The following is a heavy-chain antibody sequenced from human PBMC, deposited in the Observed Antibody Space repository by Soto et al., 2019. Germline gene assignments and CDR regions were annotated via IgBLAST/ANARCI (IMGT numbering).Heavy chain of an antibody. CDR1: GFTFSSYS. CDR2: ISSSSSYI. J-gene: IGHJ3*02. V-gene: IGHV3-21*01. Sequence: GGSLRLSCAASGFTFSSYSKNWVRQAPGKGLEWVSSISSSSSYIYYADSVKGRFTISRDNAKNSLYLQMNSLRAEDTAVYYCARGSSATTDAFDIWGQGTMVTVSS. CDR3: ARGSSATTDAFDI. D-gene: IGHD1-7*01.